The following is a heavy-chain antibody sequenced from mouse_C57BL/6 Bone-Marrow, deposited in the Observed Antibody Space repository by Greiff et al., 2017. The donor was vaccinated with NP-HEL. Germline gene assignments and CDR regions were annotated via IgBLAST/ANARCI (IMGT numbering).Heavy chain of an antibody. V-gene: IGHV1-50*01. CDR3: ATHPYDYDDY. Sequence: QVQLQQPGAELVKPGASVKLSCKASGYTFTSYWMQWVKQRPGQGLEWIGEIDPSDSYTNYNQKFKGKATLTVDTSSSTAYMQLSSLTSEDSAVYYCATHPYDYDDYGGQGTTLTVSS. J-gene: IGHJ2*01. D-gene: IGHD2-4*01. CDR1: GYTFTSYW. CDR2: IDPSDSYT.